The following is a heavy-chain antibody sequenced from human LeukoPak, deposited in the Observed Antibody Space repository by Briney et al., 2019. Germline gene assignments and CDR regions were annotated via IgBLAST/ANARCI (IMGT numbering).Heavy chain of an antibody. Sequence: PGGSLRLSCAASGLTVTDNYFSWVRQAPGKGLEWVSVIFPDGRTYHADSVKGRSTISRDNSKNTLLLQMNSLRADDTALYHCARTNPVYGDFDYWGQGILVTVSS. D-gene: IGHD4-17*01. J-gene: IGHJ4*02. V-gene: IGHV3-53*01. CDR3: ARTNPVYGDFDY. CDR1: GLTVTDNY. CDR2: IFPDGRT.